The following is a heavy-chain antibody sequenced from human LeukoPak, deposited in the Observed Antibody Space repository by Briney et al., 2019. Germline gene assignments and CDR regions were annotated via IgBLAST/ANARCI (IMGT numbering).Heavy chain of an antibody. D-gene: IGHD1-26*01. CDR3: AKGLIRWELLNFDY. J-gene: IGHJ4*02. CDR2: ISGSGGST. Sequence: GGTLRPSCAASGFTLRSYGMSWVRQAPGKGLEWVSVISGSGGSTYYADSVKGRFTISRDNSKNTLYLQMNSLRAEDTAVYYCAKGLIRWELLNFDYWGQGTLVTVSS. CDR1: GFTLRSYG. V-gene: IGHV3-23*01.